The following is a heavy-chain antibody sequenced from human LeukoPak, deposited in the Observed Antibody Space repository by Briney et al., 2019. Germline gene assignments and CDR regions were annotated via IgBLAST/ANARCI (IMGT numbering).Heavy chain of an antibody. CDR1: GFSFRDYW. CDR2: ITPDGSAK. V-gene: IGHV3-7*01. CDR3: VMSWIRQQRDS. J-gene: IGHJ4*02. D-gene: IGHD1-1*01. Sequence: PGGSLRLSCVASGFSFRDYWMSWVRQAPGKGLEWVADITPDGSAKTYVDSVKGRFTISRDNAKQSLYLQMDTLTAGDTAVYYCVMSWIRQQRDSWGQGTLVTVSS.